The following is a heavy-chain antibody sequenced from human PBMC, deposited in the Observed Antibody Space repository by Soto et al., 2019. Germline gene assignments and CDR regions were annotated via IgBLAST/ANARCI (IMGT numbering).Heavy chain of an antibody. CDR1: RGSISSYY. J-gene: IGHJ6*02. CDR2: IYYSGST. CDR3: ARENCSGGSCDSGPRGYYYYGMDV. D-gene: IGHD2-15*01. V-gene: IGHV4-59*01. Sequence: TSETLSLTRTVSRGSISSYYWRWVRQPPGEGLERIGYIYYSGSTHYNPSLKSRVPISVDTSKNQFSLKLSSVTAADTAVYYCARENCSGGSCDSGPRGYYYYGMDVWGQGTTVTVSS.